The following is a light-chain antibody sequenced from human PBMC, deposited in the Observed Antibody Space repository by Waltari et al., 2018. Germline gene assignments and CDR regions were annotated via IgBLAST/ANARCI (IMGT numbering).Light chain of an antibody. CDR1: KGIGNN. CDR3: LQHIGPWT. Sequence: DIELTQSPSSLSASVGDRVTITCRATKGIGNNLAWYQQKPGKAPKRLIYSASSLENGVPSRFSGSGSGTDFTRTISSLQPEDCATDCCLQHIGPWTFGQGTKVEIK. V-gene: IGKV1-17*01. J-gene: IGKJ1*01. CDR2: SAS.